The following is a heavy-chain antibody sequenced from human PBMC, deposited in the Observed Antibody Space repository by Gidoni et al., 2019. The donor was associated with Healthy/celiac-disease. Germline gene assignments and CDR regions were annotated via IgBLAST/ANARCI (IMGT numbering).Heavy chain of an antibody. CDR3: AKEGGGVRGDY. Sequence: SSYGMHWVRQAPGKGLEWVAVISYDGSNKYYADSVKGRFTISRDNSKNTLYLQMNSLGAEDTAVYYCAKEGGGVRGDYWGQGTLVTVSS. CDR2: ISYDGSNK. V-gene: IGHV3-30*18. J-gene: IGHJ4*02. CDR1: SSYG. D-gene: IGHD3-10*01.